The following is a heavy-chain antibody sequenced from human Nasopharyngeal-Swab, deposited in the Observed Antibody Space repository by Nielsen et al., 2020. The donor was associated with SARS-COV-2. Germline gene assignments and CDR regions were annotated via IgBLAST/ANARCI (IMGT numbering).Heavy chain of an antibody. V-gene: IGHV3-30*18. Sequence: IRQPPGKGLEWVAVISYDGSNKYYADSVKGRFTISRDNSKNTLYLQMNSLRAEDTAVYYCAKDLWFGELSLFYYYYYGMDVWGQGTTVTVSS. CDR2: ISYDGSNK. D-gene: IGHD3-10*01. CDR3: AKDLWFGELSLFYYYYYGMDV. J-gene: IGHJ6*02.